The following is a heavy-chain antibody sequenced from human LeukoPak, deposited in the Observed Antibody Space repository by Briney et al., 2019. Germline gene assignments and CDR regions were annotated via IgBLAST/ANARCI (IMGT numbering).Heavy chain of an antibody. J-gene: IGHJ4*02. CDR1: SGSINSYY. D-gene: IGHD3-16*01. V-gene: IGHV4-4*07. Sequence: SETLSLTCTVSSGSINSYYWGWVRQPAGRGLEWIGRIYTTGKTDYNPSLKSRLTMSVNTSKRQFSLNLRSVTAADTAIYYCARHGYTASHYFLDFWSQGTLVTVSS. CDR2: IYTTGKT. CDR3: ARHGYTASHYFLDF.